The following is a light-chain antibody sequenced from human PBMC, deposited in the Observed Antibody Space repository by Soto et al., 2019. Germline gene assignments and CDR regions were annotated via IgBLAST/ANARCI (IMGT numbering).Light chain of an antibody. Sequence: QSALTQPPSVSGAPGQRVTISCTGSSSNIGADYDVHWYQQLPGAAPKHLIRANTHRPSGVPDRFSASKSGTSASLAITGLQADDEADYYCQSYDSSLSGSVFGGGTKLTVL. V-gene: IGLV1-40*01. CDR2: ANT. J-gene: IGLJ3*02. CDR3: QSYDSSLSGSV. CDR1: SSNIGADYD.